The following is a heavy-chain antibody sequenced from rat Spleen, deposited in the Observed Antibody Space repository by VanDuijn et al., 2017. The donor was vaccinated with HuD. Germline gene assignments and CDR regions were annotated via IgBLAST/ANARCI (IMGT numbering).Heavy chain of an antibody. CDR2: INSGGDNT. Sequence: EVQLVESGGGLVQPGRSLKLSCAASGFTFSDYNMAWVRQAPTRGLDWVASINSGGDNTYYRDSVKGRFTISRDDSESTLSLQMNSLRSEDTATYYCTRGGNYDFDYWGQGVMVTVSS. V-gene: IGHV5-25*01. J-gene: IGHJ2*01. CDR1: GFTFSDYN. CDR3: TRGGNYDFDY. D-gene: IGHD1-10*01.